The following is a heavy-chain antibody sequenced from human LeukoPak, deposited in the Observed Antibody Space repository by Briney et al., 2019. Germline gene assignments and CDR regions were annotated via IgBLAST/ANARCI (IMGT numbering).Heavy chain of an antibody. Sequence: SETLSLTCTVSSGSITSDYWSWIRQPPGKGLEGIGYVYYIGSTNYNPSLKSRVTVSVDTSKNQFSLELTSVTAADTAVYYCARQIGGSYYYFDLWGQGLLVTVSS. D-gene: IGHD1-26*01. J-gene: IGHJ4*02. CDR3: ARQIGGSYYYFDL. CDR2: VYYIGST. V-gene: IGHV4-59*08. CDR1: SGSITSDY.